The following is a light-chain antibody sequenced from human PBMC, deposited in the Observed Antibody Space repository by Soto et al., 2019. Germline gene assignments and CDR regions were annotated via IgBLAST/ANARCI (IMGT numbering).Light chain of an antibody. CDR3: QQCNRYPIT. V-gene: IGKV1-39*01. CDR1: QSISSY. CDR2: AAS. Sequence: DIQMTQSPSSLSASVGDRVTITFRASQSISSYLNWYQQKPGKAPKLLIYAASSLQSGVPSRFSGSGSGTDFTLTISSLQPEDFASYYCQQCNRYPITFGQGTRLEIK. J-gene: IGKJ5*01.